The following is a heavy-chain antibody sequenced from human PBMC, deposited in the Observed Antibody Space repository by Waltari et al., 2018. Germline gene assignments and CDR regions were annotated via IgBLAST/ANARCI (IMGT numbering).Heavy chain of an antibody. J-gene: IGHJ4*02. CDR2: IYYSGST. D-gene: IGHD3-16*01. Sequence: QVQLQESGPGLVRPSETLSLSCTVSGGSISSYSWNWIRQPPGKGLEWIGYIYYSGSTNYNPSLKSRVTISVDTSKNQFSLKLSSVTAADTAVYYCARGPEGFMPYFDYWGQGTLVTVSS. V-gene: IGHV4-59*01. CDR3: ARGPEGFMPYFDY. CDR1: GGSISSYS.